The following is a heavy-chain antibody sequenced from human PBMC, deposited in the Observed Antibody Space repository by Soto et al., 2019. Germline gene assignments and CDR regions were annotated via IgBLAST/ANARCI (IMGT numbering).Heavy chain of an antibody. J-gene: IGHJ6*02. CDR2: ISGSGGST. CDR1: GFTFSSYA. CDR3: AKAFPAIRYFDWLSLDYYYYGMDV. D-gene: IGHD3-9*01. V-gene: IGHV3-23*01. Sequence: GGSLRLSCAASGFTFSSYAMSWVRQAPGKGLEWVSAISGSGGSTYYADSVKGRFTISRDNSKNTLYLQMNSLRAEDTAVYYCAKAFPAIRYFDWLSLDYYYYGMDVWGQGTTVTVSS.